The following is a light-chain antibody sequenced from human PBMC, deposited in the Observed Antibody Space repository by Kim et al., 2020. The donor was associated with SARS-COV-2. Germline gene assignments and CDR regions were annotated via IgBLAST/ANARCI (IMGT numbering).Light chain of an antibody. V-gene: IGKV3-11*01. CDR1: QSVNTY. Sequence: LSPGERATLSCRASQSVNTYLAWFQQKPGQAPRLLIYDASNRATGIPARFSGSGSGTDFTLTISSLEPEDFALYYCQQRSNWPRTFGRGTKVDIK. CDR2: DAS. CDR3: QQRSNWPRT. J-gene: IGKJ4*01.